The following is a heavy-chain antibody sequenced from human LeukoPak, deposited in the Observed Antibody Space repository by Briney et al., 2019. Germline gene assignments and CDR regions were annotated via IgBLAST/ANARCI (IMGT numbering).Heavy chain of an antibody. CDR2: IKQDGSEK. CDR3: ARGLVVAAANWFDP. D-gene: IGHD2-2*01. Sequence: GGSLRLSCAASGFTFSSYWMSWVRQAPGKGLEWVANIKQDGSEKYYVDSVKGRFTISRDNAKNSLYLQMNSLRAEDTAVYYCARGLVVAAANWFDPWGQGTLVTVSS. V-gene: IGHV3-7*01. J-gene: IGHJ5*02. CDR1: GFTFSSYW.